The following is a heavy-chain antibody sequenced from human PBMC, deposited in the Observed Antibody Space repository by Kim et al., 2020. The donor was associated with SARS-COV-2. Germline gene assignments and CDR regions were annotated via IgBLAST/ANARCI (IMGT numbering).Heavy chain of an antibody. V-gene: IGHV3-9*01. D-gene: IGHD1-26*01. CDR1: GFTFDDYA. CDR3: ARGLGSGFDY. CDR2: ISWNSGSI. J-gene: IGHJ4*02. Sequence: GGSLRLSCAASGFTFDDYAMHWVRQAPGKGLEWVSGISWNSGSIGYADSVKGRFTISRDNAKNSLYLQMNSLRAEDTALYYCARGLGSGFDYWGQGTLVTVSS.